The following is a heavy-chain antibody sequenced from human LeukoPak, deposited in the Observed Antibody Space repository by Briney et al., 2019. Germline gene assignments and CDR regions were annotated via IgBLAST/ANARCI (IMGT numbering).Heavy chain of an antibody. CDR1: GDSISSSSYY. CDR3: ARRIRRSVTNPGNAFDI. Sequence: SETLSLTCTVSGDSISSSSYYWGWIRQPPGKGLEWIGSIYYSESTYYNPSLKSRVTISVDTSQNQFSLKLSSVTAADTAVYYCARRIRRSVTNPGNAFDIWGQGTMVTVSS. J-gene: IGHJ3*02. V-gene: IGHV4-39*01. D-gene: IGHD4-17*01. CDR2: IYYSEST.